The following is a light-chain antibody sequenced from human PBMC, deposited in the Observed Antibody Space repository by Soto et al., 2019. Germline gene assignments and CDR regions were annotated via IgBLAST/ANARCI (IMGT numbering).Light chain of an antibody. CDR3: SSYTSHNTPWV. J-gene: IGLJ3*02. V-gene: IGLV2-14*01. Sequence: QSVLTQPASVSGSPGQSITISCTGTSSDVGGFDFVSWYQHHPGKAPKLLVYEVNVRPSRVSSRFSGSKSGNTASLTISGLQAEDEADYYCSSYTSHNTPWVFGGGTKLTVL. CDR1: SSDVGGFDF. CDR2: EVN.